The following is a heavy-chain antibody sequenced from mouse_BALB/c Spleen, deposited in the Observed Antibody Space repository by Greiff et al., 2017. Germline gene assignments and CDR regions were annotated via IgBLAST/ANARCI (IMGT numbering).Heavy chain of an antibody. J-gene: IGHJ2*01. Sequence: VQLKESGAELVRPGALVKLSCKASGFNIKDYYMHWVKQRPEQGLEWIGWIDPENGNTIYDPKFQGKASITADTSSNTAYLQLSSLTSEDTAVYYCARWYDQYYFDYWGQGTTLTVSS. V-gene: IGHV14-1*02. CDR2: IDPENGNT. D-gene: IGHD2-3*01. CDR3: ARWYDQYYFDY. CDR1: GFNIKDYY.